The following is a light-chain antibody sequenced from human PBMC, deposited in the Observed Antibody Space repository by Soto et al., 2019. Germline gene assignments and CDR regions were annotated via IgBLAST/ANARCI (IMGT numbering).Light chain of an antibody. CDR1: NSDVGAYNL. J-gene: IGLJ3*02. CDR3: CSFAGSANYWV. CDR2: EVT. V-gene: IGLV2-23*02. Sequence: QSALTQPASVSGSPGQSITISCTGTNSDVGAYNLVSWYQQHPGKAPKLIIFEVTKRPSGVSNRFSGSKSGNTASLTMSGLQAEDEGDYYCCSFAGSANYWVFGGGTKVTVL.